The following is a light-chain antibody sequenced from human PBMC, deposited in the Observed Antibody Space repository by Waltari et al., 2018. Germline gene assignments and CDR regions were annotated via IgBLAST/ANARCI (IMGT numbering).Light chain of an antibody. V-gene: IGKV3-15*01. J-gene: IGKJ2*01. CDR3: QQYNKWPPYT. CDR2: DVS. Sequence: IVMTQSPATLSVSPGEGATLSCRASQSVSSNLAWYQQKPGQAPRLLIDDVSTRAIGIPARFSGSGSGTEFTLTISSLQSEDFAVYYCQQYNKWPPYTFGQGTKLEIK. CDR1: QSVSSN.